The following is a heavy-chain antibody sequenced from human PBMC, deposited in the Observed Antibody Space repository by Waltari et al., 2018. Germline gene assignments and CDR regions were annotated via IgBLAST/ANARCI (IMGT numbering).Heavy chain of an antibody. CDR2: SSRMVLPT. D-gene: IGHD3-22*01. Sequence: EVQLVESGGGLVKPGGFLRLSCAASGFTFGTYRLVWVRQAPGKGLWLVSCSSRMVLPTHYADSLKGRCTISRDNAKTSLSLQMNSLTADDTAVYYCAIGGDSSGSYFGPNWYFDLWGRGTLITVSS. J-gene: IGHJ2*01. CDR3: AIGGDSSGSYFGPNWYFDL. CDR1: GFTFGTYR. V-gene: IGHV3-21*02.